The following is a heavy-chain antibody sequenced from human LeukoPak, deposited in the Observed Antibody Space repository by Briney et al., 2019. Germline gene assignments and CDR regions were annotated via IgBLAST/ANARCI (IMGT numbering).Heavy chain of an antibody. J-gene: IGHJ1*01. D-gene: IGHD3-22*01. CDR2: MNHSGRT. CDR1: GGSLSDYY. Sequence: SETLSLTCAVYGGSLSDYYWSWFRQPPGKGLEWIGEMNHSGRTDYNPSLKSRVTISVDTSKNQFSLKLSSVTAADTAVYQCAYSSGYQQQWGQGTLVTVSS. CDR3: AYSSGYQQQ. V-gene: IGHV4-34*01.